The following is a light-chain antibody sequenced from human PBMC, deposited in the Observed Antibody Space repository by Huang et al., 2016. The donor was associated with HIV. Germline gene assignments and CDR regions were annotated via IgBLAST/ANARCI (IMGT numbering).Light chain of an antibody. CDR2: GAS. Sequence: EIVMTQSPGTLSLSPGERATLSCRPSQSVSSNLAWYNHKPGQAPRLLIYGASPRATGVPARFSGSGSGTEFTLTISSLQSDDFVVYYCQQYQDWPRTFGQGTKVEIK. CDR3: QQYQDWPRT. J-gene: IGKJ1*01. V-gene: IGKV3-15*01. CDR1: QSVSSN.